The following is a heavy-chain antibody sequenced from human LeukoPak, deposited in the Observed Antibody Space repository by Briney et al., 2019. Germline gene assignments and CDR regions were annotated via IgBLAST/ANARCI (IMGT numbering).Heavy chain of an antibody. V-gene: IGHV3-48*01. CDR2: ISDSSSHT. CDR3: ARDGEGGAAAGY. Sequence: GGSLRLSCAASGFTLSNYNMNRVRQAPGKGLEWVSFISDSSSHTFYSDSVKGRFTVSRDNVKKSLYLQMNSLRAEDTAIYYCARDGEGGAAAGYWGQGTLVTVSS. CDR1: GFTLSNYN. J-gene: IGHJ4*02. D-gene: IGHD6-13*01.